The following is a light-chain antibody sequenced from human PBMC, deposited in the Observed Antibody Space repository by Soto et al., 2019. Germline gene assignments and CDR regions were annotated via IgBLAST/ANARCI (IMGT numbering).Light chain of an antibody. J-gene: IGKJ1*01. CDR3: QHNYDAQWA. CDR1: QILLHSSTNKNH. CDR2: WAS. V-gene: IGKV4-1*01. Sequence: ILVTQTPHSLSVSLGEKDTINCKSSQILLHSSTNKNHLVWFQQKPGQPPQLLFYWASTRASGVPDRFSGSGSGTDFTLTIRSLQDEDVAVYYCQHNYDAQWAFGRGTKVDI.